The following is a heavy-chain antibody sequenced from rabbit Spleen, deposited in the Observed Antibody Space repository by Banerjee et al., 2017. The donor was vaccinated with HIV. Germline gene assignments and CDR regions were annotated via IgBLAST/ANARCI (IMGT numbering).Heavy chain of an antibody. V-gene: IGHV1S45*01. J-gene: IGHJ6*01. D-gene: IGHD8-1*01. CDR3: ARDSGSSFSSYGMDL. Sequence: QQQLVDSGGGLVQPGGSLALTCKASGFSLSNYYVMCWVCQAPGKGLEWIACIDSGSSGFTYFASWAKGRFTISKTSSTTVTLQMTSLTAADTATYFCARDSGSSFSSYGMDLWGPGTLVTVS. CDR2: IDSGSSGFT. CDR1: GFSLSNYYV.